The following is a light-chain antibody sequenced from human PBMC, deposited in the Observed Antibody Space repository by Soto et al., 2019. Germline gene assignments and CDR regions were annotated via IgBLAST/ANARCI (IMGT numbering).Light chain of an antibody. CDR1: QSVYSS. Sequence: EIVMTQSPATLSVSPGERATLSCRASQSVYSSLAWYQQKPGQAPGLLIYAASTRATGIPARFSGSGSGTEFTLTISSLQSEDFAVYYCQQYNSWPLTFGGGTKVEIK. CDR2: AAS. V-gene: IGKV3-15*01. CDR3: QQYNSWPLT. J-gene: IGKJ4*01.